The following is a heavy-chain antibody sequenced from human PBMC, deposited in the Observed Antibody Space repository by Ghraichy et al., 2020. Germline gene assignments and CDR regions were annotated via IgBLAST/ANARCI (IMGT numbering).Heavy chain of an antibody. V-gene: IGHV4-30-4*01. Sequence: SETLSLTCSVSGDSVSSGGYYWTWIRQSPGEGLEWIGYIHYTESTYYNPSLKSRLIISLDTSKNQFSLKLTSVTAADTAVYYCGRWGGRGKGVVTAIDYWCQGTLVTVSS. D-gene: IGHD2-15*01. J-gene: IGHJ4*02. CDR1: GDSVSSGGYY. CDR2: IHYTEST. CDR3: GRWGGRGKGVVTAIDY.